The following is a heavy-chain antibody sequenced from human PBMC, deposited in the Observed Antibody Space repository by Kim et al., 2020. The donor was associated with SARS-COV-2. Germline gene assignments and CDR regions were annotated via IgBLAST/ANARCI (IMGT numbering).Heavy chain of an antibody. CDR2: INHSGST. CDR3: ARVSGYGGNSWCDY. D-gene: IGHD6-25*01. Sequence: SQTLSLTCAVYGGSFSGYYWSWIRQPPGKGLEWIGEINHSGSTNYNPSLKSRVTISVDTSKNQFSLKLSSVTAADTAVYYCARVSGYGGNSWCDYWGQGTLVTVSS. V-gene: IGHV4-34*01. J-gene: IGHJ4*02. CDR1: GGSFSGYY.